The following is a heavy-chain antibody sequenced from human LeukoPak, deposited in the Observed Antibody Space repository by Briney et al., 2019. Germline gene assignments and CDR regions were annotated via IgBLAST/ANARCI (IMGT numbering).Heavy chain of an antibody. Sequence: GGSLRLSCAASGFTFSSYAMSWVRQAPGKGLEWVSAISGSGGSTYYADSVKGRFTISRDNSKNPLYLQMNSLRAEDTAVYYCAKDWVTIFGVVKDSIGIDYWGQGTLVTVSS. CDR2: ISGSGGST. CDR1: GFTFSSYA. D-gene: IGHD3-3*01. CDR3: AKDWVTIFGVVKDSIGIDY. J-gene: IGHJ4*02. V-gene: IGHV3-23*01.